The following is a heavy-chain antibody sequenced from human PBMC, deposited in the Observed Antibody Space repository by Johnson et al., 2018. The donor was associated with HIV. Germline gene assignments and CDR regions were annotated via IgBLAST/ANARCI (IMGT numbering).Heavy chain of an antibody. CDR2: IKQDGSET. J-gene: IGHJ3*02. V-gene: IGHV3-7*01. CDR1: GFTFDDYG. Sequence: VRLVESGGGLVQPGASLTLSCVASGFTFDDYGMSCVRQAPGKGLEWVANIKQDGSETYYVDSVKGRFTISRDTAKNSLYLQMHSLRVEDTAVYYCAREGLFSDAFDIWGQGTMVTVSS. CDR3: AREGLFSDAFDI. D-gene: IGHD3-3*01.